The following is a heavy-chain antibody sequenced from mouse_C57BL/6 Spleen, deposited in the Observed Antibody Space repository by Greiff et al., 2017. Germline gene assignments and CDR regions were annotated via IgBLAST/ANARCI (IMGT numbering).Heavy chain of an antibody. Sequence: QVQLQQSGAELVRPGASVKLSCKASGYTFTDYYINWVKQRPGQGLEWIARIYPGSGNTYYNEKFKGKATLTAEKSSSTAYMQRSSLSSEDSAVYFCASRLPHSMDYWGQGTSVTVSS. CDR2: IYPGSGNT. CDR3: ASRLPHSMDY. D-gene: IGHD2-4*01. J-gene: IGHJ4*01. V-gene: IGHV1-76*01. CDR1: GYTFTDYY.